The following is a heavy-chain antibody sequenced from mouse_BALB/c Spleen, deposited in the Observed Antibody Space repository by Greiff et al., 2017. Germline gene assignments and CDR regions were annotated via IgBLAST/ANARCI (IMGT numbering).Heavy chain of an antibody. CDR2: IDPANGNT. D-gene: IGHD1-1*01. J-gene: IGHJ4*01. Sequence: DVQLQESGAELVKPGASVKLSCTASGFNIKDTYMHWVKQRPEQGLEWIGRIDPANGNTKYDPKFQGKATITADTSSNTAYLQLSSLTSEDTAVYYCAREGTVSPMDYWGQGTSVTVSS. V-gene: IGHV14-3*02. CDR3: AREGTVSPMDY. CDR1: GFNIKDTY.